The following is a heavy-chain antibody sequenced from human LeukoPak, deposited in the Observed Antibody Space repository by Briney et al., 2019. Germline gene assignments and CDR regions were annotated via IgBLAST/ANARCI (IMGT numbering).Heavy chain of an antibody. D-gene: IGHD1-26*01. CDR3: ARSGELLITVFYRDDAFDI. V-gene: IGHV1-18*01. CDR2: ISAYNGNT. CDR1: GYTFTSYG. Sequence: ASVKVSCKASGYTFTSYGISWVRQAPGQGLEWMGWISAYNGNTNYAQKLQGRVTMTTDTSTSTAYMELRSLRSDDTAVYYCARSGELLITVFYRDDAFDIWGQGTMVTVSS. J-gene: IGHJ3*02.